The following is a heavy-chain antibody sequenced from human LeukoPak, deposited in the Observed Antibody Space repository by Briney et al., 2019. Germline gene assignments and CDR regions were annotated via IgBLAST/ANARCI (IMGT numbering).Heavy chain of an antibody. Sequence: PSETLSLTCTVSGASVSSSHWNWIRQSPGKGLEWIANVDYNGSTKYSPSLRGRGTMYQDTSKNQFHLKLESVTAADTARYYCARGFYEPFDGWGKGALVIV. V-gene: IGHV4-59*02. J-gene: IGHJ5*02. CDR2: VDYNGST. CDR1: GASVSSSH. D-gene: IGHD2/OR15-2a*01. CDR3: ARGFYEPFDG.